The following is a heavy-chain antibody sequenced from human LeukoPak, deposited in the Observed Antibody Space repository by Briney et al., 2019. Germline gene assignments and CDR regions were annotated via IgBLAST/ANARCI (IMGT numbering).Heavy chain of an antibody. V-gene: IGHV3-66*01. Sequence: GGSLRLSCAASGFTFSSYGMHWVRQAPGKGLEWVSVIYSGGSTYYADSVKGRFTISRDNSKNTLYLQMNSLRAEDTAVYYCARDRRTFGYSYGIDYWGQGTLVTVSS. CDR2: IYSGGST. CDR3: ARDRRTFGYSYGIDY. D-gene: IGHD5-18*01. CDR1: GFTFSSYG. J-gene: IGHJ4*02.